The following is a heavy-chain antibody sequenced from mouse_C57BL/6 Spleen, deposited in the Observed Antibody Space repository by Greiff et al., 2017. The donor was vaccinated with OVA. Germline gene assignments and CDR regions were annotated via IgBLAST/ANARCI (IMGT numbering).Heavy chain of an antibody. CDR3: TRELFDY. Sequence: QVQLQHSGAELVRPGASVTLSCKASGYTFTDYEMHWVKQTPVHGLEWIGAIDPETGGTAYNQKFKGKAILTADKSSSTAYMELRSLTSEDSAVYYCTRELFDYWGQGTTLTVSS. V-gene: IGHV1-15*01. J-gene: IGHJ2*01. CDR2: IDPETGGT. CDR1: GYTFTDYE.